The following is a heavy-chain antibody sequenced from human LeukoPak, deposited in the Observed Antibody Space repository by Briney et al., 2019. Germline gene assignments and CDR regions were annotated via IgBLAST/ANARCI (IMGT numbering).Heavy chain of an antibody. D-gene: IGHD2-15*01. CDR3: AKTAGYCSGGSCY. CDR2: ISGDSTTK. V-gene: IGHV3-48*01. Sequence: GGSLRLSCEVSGLTFSTFSMIWVRQAPGKGLDWIAYISGDSTTKYYADSVKGRFTISRDNSKNTLYLQMNSLRAEDTAVYYCAKTAGYCSGGSCYWGQGTLVTVSS. J-gene: IGHJ4*02. CDR1: GLTFSTFS.